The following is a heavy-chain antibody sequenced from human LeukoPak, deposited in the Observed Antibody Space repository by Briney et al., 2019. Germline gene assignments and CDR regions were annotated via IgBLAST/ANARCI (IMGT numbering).Heavy chain of an antibody. D-gene: IGHD6-19*01. V-gene: IGHV1-2*02. CDR3: ARGGYSSGWYRRYYMDV. Sequence: GASVKVSCKASGYTFTGYYMHWVRQAPGQGLEWMGWINPNSGGTNYAQKFQGRVTMTRDTSISTAYMELSRLRSEDTAVYYCARGGYSSGWYRRYYMDVWGKGTTVTVSS. CDR2: INPNSGGT. CDR1: GYTFTGYY. J-gene: IGHJ6*03.